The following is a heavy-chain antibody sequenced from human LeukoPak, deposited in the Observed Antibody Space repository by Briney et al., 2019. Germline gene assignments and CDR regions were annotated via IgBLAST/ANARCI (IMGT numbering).Heavy chain of an antibody. CDR2: MNPNSGKT. V-gene: IGHV1-8*03. CDR3: ARGVRGWNDDGYMDV. D-gene: IGHD1-1*01. Sequence: GASVKVSCKASGYTFTSYDINWVGQATGQGLEWMGWMNPNSGKTGYAQKFQGRVTITRNTSISKAYMELSRQREKDTAVYYCARGVRGWNDDGYMDVWGKGTTVTVSS. J-gene: IGHJ6*03. CDR1: GYTFTSYD.